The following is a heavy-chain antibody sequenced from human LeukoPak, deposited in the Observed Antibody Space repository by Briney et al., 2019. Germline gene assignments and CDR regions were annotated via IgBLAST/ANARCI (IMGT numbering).Heavy chain of an antibody. J-gene: IGHJ6*02. CDR3: ARVPRSITIFGVGYYYYGMDV. CDR1: GGSISSYY. Sequence: PSETLSLTCTVSGGSISSYYWSWIRQPPGKGLEWIGYIYYSGSTNYNPSLKSRVTISVDTSKNQFSLKLSPVTAADTAVYYCARVPRSITIFGVGYYYYGMDVWGQGTTVTVSS. V-gene: IGHV4-59*01. D-gene: IGHD3-3*01. CDR2: IYYSGST.